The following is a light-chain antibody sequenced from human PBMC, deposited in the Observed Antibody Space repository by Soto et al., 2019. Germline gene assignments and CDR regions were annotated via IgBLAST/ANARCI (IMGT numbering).Light chain of an antibody. CDR1: QSISSW. V-gene: IGKV1-5*03. CDR2: KAS. CDR3: QQYNSYSPLVT. J-gene: IGKJ3*01. Sequence: DIQMTQSPSTLSASVGDRVTITGRASQSISSWLAWYQQKPGKAPKLLIYKASSLESGVPSRFSGSGSGTEFTLTISSLQPDDFATYYCQQYNSYSPLVTFGPGTKVDIK.